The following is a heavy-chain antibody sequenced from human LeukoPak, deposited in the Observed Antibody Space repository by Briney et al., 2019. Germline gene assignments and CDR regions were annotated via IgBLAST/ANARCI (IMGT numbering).Heavy chain of an antibody. CDR3: ARDRLKHCGSASCYLGYYDFLGFEI. J-gene: IGHJ3*02. CDR2: IKFHGHET. Sequence: GGSLTLSCVASGFNFNNYDLHWVRQAPGKGLEWVAFIKFHGHETFYADSVEGRFTISRDNSKNVVYLQMNSLRVEDTAIYYCARDRLKHCGSASCYLGYYDFLGFEIWGQGTMVTVSS. CDR1: GFNFNNYD. D-gene: IGHD2-2*01. V-gene: IGHV3-30*02.